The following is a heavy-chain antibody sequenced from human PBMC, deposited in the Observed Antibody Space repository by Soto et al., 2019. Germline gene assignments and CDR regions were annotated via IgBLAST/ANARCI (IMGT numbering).Heavy chain of an antibody. D-gene: IGHD3-3*01. J-gene: IGHJ4*02. Sequence: SETLSLTCTVSGGSISTGGYYWSWIRQYPGKGLEWLGYIDDSGYTFYNPSLQSRLTLSMDTSKNQFSLKLSSATAADTAVYFCARKQAGFFFGIDYWGLGTLVTVSS. CDR3: ARKQAGFFFGIDY. V-gene: IGHV4-31*03. CDR2: IDDSGYT. CDR1: GGSISTGGYY.